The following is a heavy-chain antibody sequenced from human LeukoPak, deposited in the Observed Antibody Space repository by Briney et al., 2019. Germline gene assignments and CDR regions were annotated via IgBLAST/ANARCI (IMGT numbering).Heavy chain of an antibody. CDR1: GYTFTSYG. J-gene: IGHJ5*02. CDR3: ARAEGLRFLEWLANWFDP. CDR2: ISAYNGNT. V-gene: IGHV1-18*01. Sequence: GASVKVSCKASGYTFTSYGISWVRQAPGQGLEWMGWISAYNGNTNYAQKLQGRVTMHTDTSTSTAYMELRSLRSDDTAVYYCARAEGLRFLEWLANWFDPWGQGTLVTVSS. D-gene: IGHD3-3*01.